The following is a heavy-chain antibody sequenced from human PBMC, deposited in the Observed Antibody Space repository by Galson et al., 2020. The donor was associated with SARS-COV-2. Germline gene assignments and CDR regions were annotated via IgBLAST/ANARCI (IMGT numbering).Heavy chain of an antibody. J-gene: IGHJ6*02. V-gene: IGHV3-33*01. D-gene: IGHD6-19*01. CDR1: GFTFSPHG. Sequence: GGSLRLSCIRSGFTFSPHGMHWVRQAPGKGLEWVAVIWYDPSNKYYADSVKGRITISRDTSKNTLYLQMNSLRVEDTAVYYCARDGQWLVPNAMDVWGQGTAVTVSS. CDR3: ARDGQWLVPNAMDV. CDR2: IWYDPSNK.